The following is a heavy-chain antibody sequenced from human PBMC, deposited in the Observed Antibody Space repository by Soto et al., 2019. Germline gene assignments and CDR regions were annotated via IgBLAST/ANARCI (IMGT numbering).Heavy chain of an antibody. CDR1: GYSFSNYW. CDR3: ASSVVVPSTLNSFDY. J-gene: IGHJ4*02. D-gene: IGHD2-15*01. V-gene: IGHV5-51*01. CDR2: IFPADSDT. Sequence: GESLKISCKGSGYSFSNYWIAWVRQMPGKGLEWMGIIFPADSDTKYSPSFQGQVTISADKSISTAYLQWSSLKASDTAMYYCASSVVVPSTLNSFDYSGPGSLVTVSS.